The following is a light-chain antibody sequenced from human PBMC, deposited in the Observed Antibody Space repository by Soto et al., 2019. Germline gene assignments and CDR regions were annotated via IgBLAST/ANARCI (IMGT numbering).Light chain of an antibody. Sequence: IVMTQSPATLSVSPGDEVTLSCRASENVGTNLAWYQQKPGQAPRLLRYGSSTRATGIPATFSGSGSGTEFTLNIISLQSEESAIYYCQQYHNWGLSFGGGTTVEIK. CDR2: GSS. J-gene: IGKJ4*01. CDR1: ENVGTN. CDR3: QQYHNWGLS. V-gene: IGKV3D-15*01.